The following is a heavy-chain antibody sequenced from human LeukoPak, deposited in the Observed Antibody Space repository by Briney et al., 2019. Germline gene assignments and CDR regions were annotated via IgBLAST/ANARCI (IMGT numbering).Heavy chain of an antibody. CDR1: GYTFTSYY. D-gene: IGHD6-13*01. V-gene: IGHV1-46*01. J-gene: IGHJ4*02. Sequence: ASVKVSCKASGYTFTSYYMHWVRQAPGQGLEWMGIINPSGGSTSYAQKFQGRVTMTRDTSISTAYMELSRLRSDDTAVYYCARGQQPYYYDYWGQGTLVTVSS. CDR2: INPSGGST. CDR3: ARGQQPYYYDY.